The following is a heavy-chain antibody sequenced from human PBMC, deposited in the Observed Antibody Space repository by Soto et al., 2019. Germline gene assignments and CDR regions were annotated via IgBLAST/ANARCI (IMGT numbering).Heavy chain of an antibody. Sequence: EVQLAESGGGMVQPGGSLRLSCVASGFTFSSYDMHWVRQAPGKGLEYVSSISSNGGTTYYGNSVKGRFTIYRDNSKNTLYLQMGSLRAEDFAVYYCVRRVSRNYDYWGQGTLVTVSS. J-gene: IGHJ4*02. CDR3: VRRVSRNYDY. V-gene: IGHV3-64*01. CDR1: GFTFSSYD. CDR2: ISSNGGTT. D-gene: IGHD1-7*01.